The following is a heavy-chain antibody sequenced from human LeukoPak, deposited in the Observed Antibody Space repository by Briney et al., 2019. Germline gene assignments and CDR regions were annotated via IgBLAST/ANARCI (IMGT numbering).Heavy chain of an antibody. CDR3: ARDRYSAYDWNY. D-gene: IGHD5-12*01. Sequence: PGESLKISCKGSGYRFTSYWIGWVRQMPGKGLEWMGVIYPGNSDTRYSPSFQGQVTISAHKSISTAYLQWSSLKASDTAIYFCARDRYSAYDWNYWGQGTLVTVSS. CDR2: IYPGNSDT. CDR1: GYRFTSYW. J-gene: IGHJ4*02. V-gene: IGHV5-51*01.